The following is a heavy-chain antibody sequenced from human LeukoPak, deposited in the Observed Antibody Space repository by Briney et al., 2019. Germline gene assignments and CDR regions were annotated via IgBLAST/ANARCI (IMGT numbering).Heavy chain of an antibody. D-gene: IGHD2-2*01. Sequence: PSETLSLTCAVYGGSFSGYYWSWIRQPPGKGLEWIGEINHSGSTNYNPSLKSRVTISVDTSKNQFSLKLSSVTAADTAVYYCARGVCSRTSCYFRGLDVWGKGTTVTVSS. V-gene: IGHV4-34*01. CDR3: ARGVCSRTSCYFRGLDV. CDR2: INHSGST. CDR1: GGSFSGYY. J-gene: IGHJ6*04.